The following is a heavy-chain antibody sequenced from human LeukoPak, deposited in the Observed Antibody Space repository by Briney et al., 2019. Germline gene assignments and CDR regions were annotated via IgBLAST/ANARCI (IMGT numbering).Heavy chain of an antibody. V-gene: IGHV3-23*01. CDR3: AKDYGSFYYYYMDV. Sequence: QAGGSLRLSCAASGFTFSSYGMSWVRQAPGKGLEWVSAISGSGGSTYYADSVKGRFTISRDNSKNTLYLQMNSLRAEDTAVYYCAKDYGSFYYYYMDVWGKGTTVTISS. J-gene: IGHJ6*03. CDR1: GFTFSSYG. CDR2: ISGSGGST. D-gene: IGHD3-10*01.